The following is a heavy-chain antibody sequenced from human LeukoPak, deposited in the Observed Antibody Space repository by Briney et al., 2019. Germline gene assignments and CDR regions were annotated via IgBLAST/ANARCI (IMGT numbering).Heavy chain of an antibody. J-gene: IGHJ4*02. CDR3: ARKWFGELLGPFDY. V-gene: IGHV3-53*01. D-gene: IGHD3-10*01. CDR1: GFTVSSNY. Sequence: GGSLRLSCAASGFTVSSNYMSWVRQAPGKGLEWVSVIYSGGSTYYADSVKGRFTISRDNSKNTLYLQMNSLRAEDTAVYYCARKWFGELLGPFDYWGQGTLVTVSS. CDR2: IYSGGST.